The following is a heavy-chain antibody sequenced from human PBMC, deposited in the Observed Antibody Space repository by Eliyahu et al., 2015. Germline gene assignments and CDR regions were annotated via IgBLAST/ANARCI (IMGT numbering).Heavy chain of an antibody. CDR2: TYWDDDK. V-gene: IGHV2-5*02. D-gene: IGHD3-22*01. J-gene: IGHJ4*02. CDR1: GFSLSTRGVG. Sequence: QITLKESGPTLVKPTQTLTLTCTLSGFSLSTRGVGVGWLRQPPGKALEWLALTYWDDDKRYNPSLKNRLTITKDTSKNQVVLTMTNMDPVDTATYFCAGNYYEGRGYEPAYWGQGTPVTVSS. CDR3: AGNYYEGRGYEPAY.